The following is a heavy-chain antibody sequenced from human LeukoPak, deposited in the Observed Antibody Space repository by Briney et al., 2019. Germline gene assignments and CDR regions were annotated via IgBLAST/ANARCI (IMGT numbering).Heavy chain of an antibody. D-gene: IGHD3-3*01. J-gene: IGHJ4*02. CDR2: IYSGGST. CDR3: ASEGGYDFWSGYYRGAFDY. Sequence: VGSLRLSCAASGFTGSSNYMSWVRQAPVKGLEWVSVIYSGGSTYYADSVKGRFTISRDNSKNTLYLQMNSLRAEDTAVYYCASEGGYDFWSGYYRGAFDYWGQGTLVTVSS. CDR1: GFTGSSNY. V-gene: IGHV3-66*02.